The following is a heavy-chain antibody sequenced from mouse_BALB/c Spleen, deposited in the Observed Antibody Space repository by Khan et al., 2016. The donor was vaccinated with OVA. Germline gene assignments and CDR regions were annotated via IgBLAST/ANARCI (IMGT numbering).Heavy chain of an antibody. D-gene: IGHD2-10*02. J-gene: IGHJ2*01. V-gene: IGHV3-2*02. CDR2: ISYSGNT. Sequence: VRLQQSGPGLVKPSQSLSLTCTVTGYSITSDYAWNWIRQFPGNKLEWMGYISYSGNTKYNPSLKSRISVTRDTSKNQFFLQLNSVTTEDTATYYCARVYGGDFDYWGQGNTLTVSS. CDR1: GYSITSDYA. CDR3: ARVYGGDFDY.